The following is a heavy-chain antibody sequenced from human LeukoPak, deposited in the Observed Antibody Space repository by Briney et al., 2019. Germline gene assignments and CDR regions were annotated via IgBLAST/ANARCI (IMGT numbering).Heavy chain of an antibody. D-gene: IGHD6-13*01. J-gene: IGHJ4*02. V-gene: IGHV3-74*01. CDR1: GFNFSNFW. CDR2: INIDGTDT. CDR3: ARGTAETAGIDY. Sequence: GGSLRLSCAASGFNFSNFWMHWVRQAPGKGPEWISHINIDGTDTTYGDSAKGRFTVSRDDAKNTLFLQMNSLRVEDTAVYYCARGTAETAGIDYWGQGTLVTVSA.